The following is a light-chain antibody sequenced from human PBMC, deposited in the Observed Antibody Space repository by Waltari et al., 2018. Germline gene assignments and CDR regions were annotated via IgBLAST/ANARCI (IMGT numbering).Light chain of an antibody. CDR3: QHYVRLPVT. V-gene: IGKV3-20*01. Sequence: EIVLTQSPGTLSLSPGERATLSCRASQSVGRTLTWDQQKPGPAPRLLIYGASSRATDIPDRFSGSGSGTDFSLTISRLEPEDFAVYYCQHYVRLPVTFGQGTKVEIK. CDR1: QSVGRT. J-gene: IGKJ1*01. CDR2: GAS.